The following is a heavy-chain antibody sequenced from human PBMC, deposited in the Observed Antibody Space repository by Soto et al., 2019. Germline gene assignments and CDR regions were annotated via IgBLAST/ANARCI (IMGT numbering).Heavy chain of an antibody. V-gene: IGHV3-7*01. CDR2: IKQDGSEK. D-gene: IGHD1-1*01. Sequence: PGGSLRLSCAASGFTFSSYWMSWVRQAPGKGLEWVANIKQDGSEKYYVDSVKGRFTISRDNAKNSLYLQMNSLRAEDTAVYYCARDPESHWNDDSDYWGQGTLVTVSS. CDR3: ARDPESHWNDDSDY. J-gene: IGHJ4*02. CDR1: GFTFSSYW.